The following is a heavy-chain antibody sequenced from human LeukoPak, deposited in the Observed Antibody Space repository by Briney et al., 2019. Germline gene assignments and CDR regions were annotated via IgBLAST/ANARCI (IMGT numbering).Heavy chain of an antibody. CDR1: GFTFSGDS. V-gene: IGHV3-21*01. Sequence: GGSLRLSCAASGFTFSGDSMNWVRQAPGKGLEWVSSISSSSSYIYYADSVKGRFTISRDNDKNSLYLQMNSLRADDPAVYYCASFSLKGYDYWGPGTLVTVSS. D-gene: IGHD6-13*01. J-gene: IGHJ4*02. CDR2: ISSSSSYI. CDR3: ASFSLKGYDY.